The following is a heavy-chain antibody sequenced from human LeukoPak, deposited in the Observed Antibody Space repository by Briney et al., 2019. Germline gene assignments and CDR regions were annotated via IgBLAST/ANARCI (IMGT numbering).Heavy chain of an antibody. Sequence: GGSLRLSCAASGFTFSNYGMNWVRQAPGKGLEWVSGISGSDGSTYYADSVKGRFTISRDNSKNMLYLEMNSLKAEDTALYYCAKGGRLSGPFQYWGQGTLVTVAS. D-gene: IGHD2-15*01. J-gene: IGHJ4*02. CDR2: ISGSDGST. CDR3: AKGGRLSGPFQY. CDR1: GFTFSNYG. V-gene: IGHV3-23*01.